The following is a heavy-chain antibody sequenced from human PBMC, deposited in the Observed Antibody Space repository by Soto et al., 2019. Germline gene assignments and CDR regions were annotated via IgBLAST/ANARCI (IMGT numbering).Heavy chain of an antibody. CDR2: ISPSGDII. V-gene: IGHV3-11*01. CDR1: GFSFSDSY. Sequence: QVQLVESGGGLVKPGGSLRLSCAASGFSFSDSYMSWIRQAPGKGLEWVSYISPSGDIIHSADSLKGRLTISRDNAKISLYLHMSSLGADGTAVYYCVREPAWFFGHWGRGTLVTGSS. J-gene: IGHJ2*01. CDR3: VREPAWFFGH.